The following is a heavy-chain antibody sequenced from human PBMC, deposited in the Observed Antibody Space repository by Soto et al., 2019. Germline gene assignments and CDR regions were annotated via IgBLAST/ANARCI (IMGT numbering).Heavy chain of an antibody. D-gene: IGHD3-10*01. CDR3: ARDSRGYYGSGSYLLFDY. CDR1: GFTFSSYA. Sequence: QVQLVESGGGVVQPGRSLRLSCAASGFTFSSYAMHWVRQAPGKGLEWVAVISYDGSNKYYADSVKGRFTISRDNSKNTLYLQMNSLRAEDTAVYYCARDSRGYYGSGSYLLFDYWGQGTLVTVSS. CDR2: ISYDGSNK. V-gene: IGHV3-30-3*01. J-gene: IGHJ4*02.